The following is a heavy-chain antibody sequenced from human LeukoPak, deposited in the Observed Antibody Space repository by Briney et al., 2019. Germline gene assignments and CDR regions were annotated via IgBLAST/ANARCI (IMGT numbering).Heavy chain of an antibody. CDR3: ARDFYRPGY. J-gene: IGHJ4*02. CDR2: ISRSSTTI. V-gene: IGHV3-48*04. CDR1: GFTFSRYS. Sequence: GGSLRLSCAASGFTFSRYSMNWVRQAPGKGLEWVSYISRSSTTIYYADSVKGRFSISRDNAKNSLYLQMNSLRAEDTAVYYCARDFYRPGYWGQGTLVTVSS. D-gene: IGHD1-14*01.